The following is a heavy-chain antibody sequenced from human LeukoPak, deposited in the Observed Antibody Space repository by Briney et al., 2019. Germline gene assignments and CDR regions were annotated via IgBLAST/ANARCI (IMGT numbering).Heavy chain of an antibody. CDR2: IIPILGIA. CDR3: ARDPDCTNGVCSGRFDP. CDR1: GATFSSYT. V-gene: IGHV1-69*04. D-gene: IGHD2-8*01. J-gene: IGHJ5*02. Sequence: SVKVSCKASGATFSSYTISWVRQAPGQGLEWMGRIIPILGIANYAQKFQGRVTITADKSTSTAYMELSSLRSEDTAVYYCARDPDCTNGVCSGRFDPWGQGTLVTVSS.